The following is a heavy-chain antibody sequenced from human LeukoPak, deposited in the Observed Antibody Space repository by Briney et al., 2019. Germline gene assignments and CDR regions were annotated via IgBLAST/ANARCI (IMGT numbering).Heavy chain of an antibody. D-gene: IGHD6-25*01. CDR2: INPSGGST. CDR3: ARVGMTAATADF. J-gene: IGHJ4*02. V-gene: IGHV1-46*01. Sequence: ASVKVSCKASGYTFTGYYMHWMRQAPGQGLEWMGIINPSGGSTSYAQKFQGRVTMTRDTSTSTVYMEVSSLRSDDTAVYFCARVGMTAATADFWGQGTLVTVSS. CDR1: GYTFTGYY.